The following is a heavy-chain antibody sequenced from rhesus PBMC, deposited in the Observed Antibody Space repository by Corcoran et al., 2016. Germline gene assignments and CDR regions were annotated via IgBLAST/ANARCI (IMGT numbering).Heavy chain of an antibody. D-gene: IGHD2-2*01. CDR1: GASIHYNY. CDR3: ALGMPFEF. J-gene: IGHJ1*01. CDR2: ILGGSRRT. V-gene: IGHV4-165*01. Sequence: QVQLQDSDPGLVKPSEPLPLTCAAYGASIHYNYWIWTRPPPRRGREWIGYILGGSRRTTTHPSLDSRVTISKDTSKNQFSLKLNSVTAADTAVYYCALGMPFEFWGQGALVIVSS.